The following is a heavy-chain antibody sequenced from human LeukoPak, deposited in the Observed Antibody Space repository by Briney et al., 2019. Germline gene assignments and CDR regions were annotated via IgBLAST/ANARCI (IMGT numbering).Heavy chain of an antibody. Sequence: GGSLRLSCAASGFTFSNSAMHWVRQAPGKGLEYVSGISSNGGSTYYANSVKGRFTISRDNSKNTLYLQMNSLRAEDTAVYYCAKEGGSYYNYYYYMDVWGKGTTVTVSS. CDR3: AKEGGSYYNYYYYMDV. D-gene: IGHD1-26*01. J-gene: IGHJ6*03. CDR2: ISSNGGST. V-gene: IGHV3-64*01. CDR1: GFTFSNSA.